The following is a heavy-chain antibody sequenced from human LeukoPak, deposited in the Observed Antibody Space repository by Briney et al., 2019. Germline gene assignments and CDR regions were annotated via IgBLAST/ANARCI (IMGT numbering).Heavy chain of an antibody. CDR1: GFSISNDW. J-gene: IGHJ4*02. V-gene: IGHV3-15*01. D-gene: IGHD3-10*01. Sequence: GGSLRLSCAASGFSISNDWMSWVRQAPGKGLEWVARVKSRSAGETTDYAAPVKGRFTISRDDSKNTLYLQMNSLKTEDTAVYYCTLIQGWGSGGYYRDFWGQGTLVTVSS. CDR3: TLIQGWGSGGYYRDF. CDR2: VKSRSAGETT.